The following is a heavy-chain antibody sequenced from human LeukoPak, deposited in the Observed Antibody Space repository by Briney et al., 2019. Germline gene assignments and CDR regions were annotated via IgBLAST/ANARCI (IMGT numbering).Heavy chain of an antibody. D-gene: IGHD2-15*01. CDR2: INPNTGAT. J-gene: IGHJ4*02. V-gene: IGHV1-2*02. CDR1: GYTFTGYY. CDR3: ARDERFCNGDNHYPDLGY. Sequence: GASVKVSCKASGYTFTGYYMFWVRQAPGQGLEWMGWINPNTGATKYAQNSQGRVTLTRDTSIRTTFMELSSLRSDDTAFYYCARDERFCNGDNHYPDLGYWGQGTLVTVSS.